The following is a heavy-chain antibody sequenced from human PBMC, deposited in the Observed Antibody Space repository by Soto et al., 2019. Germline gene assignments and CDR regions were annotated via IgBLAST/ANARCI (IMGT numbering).Heavy chain of an antibody. J-gene: IGHJ5*02. V-gene: IGHV4-30-2*01. D-gene: IGHD2-2*01. CDR3: ARDYCISTSCYPGWFDP. CDR1: GGSISSGGYS. Sequence: SETLSLTCAVSGGSISSGGYSWSWIRQPPGKGLEWIGYIYHSGSTYYNPSLKSRVTISVDRSKNQFSLKLSSVTAADTAVYYCARDYCISTSCYPGWFDPWGQGTLVTVSS. CDR2: IYHSGST.